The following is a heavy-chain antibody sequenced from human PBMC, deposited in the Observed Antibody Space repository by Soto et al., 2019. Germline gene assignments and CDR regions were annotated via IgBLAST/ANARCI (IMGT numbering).Heavy chain of an antibody. D-gene: IGHD5-12*01. Sequence: QLQESGPGLVRPSGTLSLTCVVSGGFLSQNNWWSWVRQSPGKHLEWIGEIYHTGRTSYIPSLQRRVTLSLDKPNNQFSLRLTSVIAADTAVFYCAKGYEALDVWGQGIAVIVSS. J-gene: IGHJ6*02. V-gene: IGHV4-4*02. CDR3: AKGYEALDV. CDR2: IYHTGRT. CDR1: GGFLSQNNW.